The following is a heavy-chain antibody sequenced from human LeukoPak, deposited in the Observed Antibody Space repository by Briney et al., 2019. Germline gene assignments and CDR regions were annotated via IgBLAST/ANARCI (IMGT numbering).Heavy chain of an antibody. V-gene: IGHV4-4*07. CDR3: AGEYYYDSSGYYR. D-gene: IGHD3-22*01. Sequence: SETLSLTCTVSGGSISSYYWSWIRQPAGKGLEWIGRIYTSGSTNYNPSLKSRVTMSVDTSKNQFSLTLSSVTAADTAVYYCAGEYYYDSSGYYRWGQGTLVTVSS. J-gene: IGHJ4*02. CDR1: GGSISSYY. CDR2: IYTSGST.